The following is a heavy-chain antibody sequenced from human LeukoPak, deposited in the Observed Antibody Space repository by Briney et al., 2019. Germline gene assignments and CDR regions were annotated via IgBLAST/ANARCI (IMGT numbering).Heavy chain of an antibody. J-gene: IGHJ3*02. CDR1: GFTFSDYY. CDR2: ISGGSRYT. Sequence: GGSLRLSCAASGFTFSDYYMSWIRQAPGKGLERVSYISGGSRYTNYADSVKGRFTISRDNAKNSLYLQMNSLRAEDTAVYYCARDGGYFDWSTDAFDIWGQGTMVTVSS. CDR3: ARDGGYFDWSTDAFDI. D-gene: IGHD3-9*01. V-gene: IGHV3-11*06.